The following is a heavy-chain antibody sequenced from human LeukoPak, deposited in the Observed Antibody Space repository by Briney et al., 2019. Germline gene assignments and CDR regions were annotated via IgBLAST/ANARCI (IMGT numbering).Heavy chain of an antibody. CDR2: IIPIFGTA. Sequence: SVKVSCKASGGTFSSYAISWVRQAPGQGLEWMGGIIPIFGTANYVQKFQGRVTITTDESTSTAYMELSSLRSEDTAVYYCAIYDSSGYYYGWFDPWGQGTLVTVSS. CDR1: GGTFSSYA. CDR3: AIYDSSGYYYGWFDP. V-gene: IGHV1-69*05. J-gene: IGHJ5*02. D-gene: IGHD3-22*01.